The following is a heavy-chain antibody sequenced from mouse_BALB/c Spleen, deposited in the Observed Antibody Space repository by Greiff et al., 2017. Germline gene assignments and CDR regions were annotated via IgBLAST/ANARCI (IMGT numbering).Heavy chain of an antibody. V-gene: IGHV1-7*01. J-gene: IGHJ3*01. CDR1: GYTFTSYW. CDR3: ALDGYPFAY. CDR2: INPSTGYT. D-gene: IGHD2-3*01. Sequence: QVQLKESGAELAKPGASVKMSCKASGYTFTSYWMHWVKQRPGQGLEWIGYINPSTGYTEYNQKFKDKATLTADKSSSTAYMQLSSLTSEDSAVYYCALDGYPFAYWGQGTLVTVSA.